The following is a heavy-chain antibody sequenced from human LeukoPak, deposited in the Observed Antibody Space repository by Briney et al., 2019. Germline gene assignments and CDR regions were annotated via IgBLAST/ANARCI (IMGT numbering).Heavy chain of an antibody. J-gene: IGHJ5*02. CDR3: ARGGWFGDNNWFDP. D-gene: IGHD3-10*01. Sequence: GGSLRLSCAASRFTFSSYRIHWVRQAPGKGVEWVSYISSASNTIYYADSVKGRFTISRDNAKNSLYLQMNSLRAEDTAMYYCARGGWFGDNNWFDPWGQGTLVTVSS. CDR2: ISSASNTI. V-gene: IGHV3-48*01. CDR1: RFTFSSYR.